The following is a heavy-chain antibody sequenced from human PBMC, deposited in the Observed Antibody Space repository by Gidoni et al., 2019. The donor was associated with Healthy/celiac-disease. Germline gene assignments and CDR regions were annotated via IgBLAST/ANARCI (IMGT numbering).Heavy chain of an antibody. CDR1: GFTFSSYG. J-gene: IGHJ6*02. CDR3: AKDTQWRDYYYYGMDV. CDR2: ISYDGSNK. V-gene: IGHV3-30*18. D-gene: IGHD6-19*01. Sequence: QVQLVESGGGVVQPGRSLRLSCAASGFTFSSYGMHWVRQAPGKGLEWVAVISYDGSNKYYADSVKGRFTISRDNSKNTLYLQMNSLRAEDTAVYYCAKDTQWRDYYYYGMDVWGQGTTVTVSS.